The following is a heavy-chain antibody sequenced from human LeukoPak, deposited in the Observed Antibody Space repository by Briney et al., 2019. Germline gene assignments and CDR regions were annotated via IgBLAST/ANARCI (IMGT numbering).Heavy chain of an antibody. J-gene: IGHJ4*02. CDR2: IYYSGST. Sequence: PSETLSLTCTVSGGSISSYYWSWIRQPPGKGLEWIGYIYYSGSTNYNPSLKSRVTISVDTSKNQFSLKLSSVTAADTAVYYCVRHGQLGTYFDYWGQGTLVTVSS. CDR1: GGSISSYY. V-gene: IGHV4-59*08. CDR3: VRHGQLGTYFDY. D-gene: IGHD6-13*01.